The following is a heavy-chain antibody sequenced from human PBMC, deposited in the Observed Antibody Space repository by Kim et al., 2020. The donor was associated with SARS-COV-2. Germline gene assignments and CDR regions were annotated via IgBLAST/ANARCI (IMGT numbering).Heavy chain of an antibody. D-gene: IGHD3-10*01. Sequence: GGSLRLSCAASGFTFSSYSMNWVRQAPGKGLEWVSSISSSSSYIYYADSVKGRFTISRDNAKNSLYLQMNSLRAEDTAVYYCVTRVQTMVRGIIIWGQGTMVTVSS. CDR1: GFTFSSYS. J-gene: IGHJ3*02. CDR3: VTRVQTMVRGIII. CDR2: ISSSSSYI. V-gene: IGHV3-21*01.